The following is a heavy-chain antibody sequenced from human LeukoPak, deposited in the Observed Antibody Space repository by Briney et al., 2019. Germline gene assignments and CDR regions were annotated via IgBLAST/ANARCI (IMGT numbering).Heavy chain of an antibody. CDR2: INPNSGGT. Sequence: ASVKVSCKASGYTFTGYYMHWVRQALGQGLEWMGWINPNSGGTNYAQKFQGRVTMTRDTSISTAYMELSRLRSDDTAVYYCARENCSSTSCYTYFDYWGQGTLVTVSS. V-gene: IGHV1-2*02. D-gene: IGHD2-2*01. J-gene: IGHJ4*02. CDR3: ARENCSSTSCYTYFDY. CDR1: GYTFTGYY.